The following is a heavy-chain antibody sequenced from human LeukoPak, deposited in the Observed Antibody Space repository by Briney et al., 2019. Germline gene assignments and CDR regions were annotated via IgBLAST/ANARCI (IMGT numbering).Heavy chain of an antibody. CDR2: IYTTGST. CDR3: ARDVVPAAHREYNWFDP. V-gene: IGHV4-4*07. J-gene: IGHJ5*02. Sequence: SETLSLTCTVSGGSINSYYFNWIRQPAGKGLEWIGRIYTTGSTNYNPSLQRRVTMSIDTSKNQFSLKLTSVTAADTAVYYCARDVVPAAHREYNWFDPWGQGTLVTASS. D-gene: IGHD2-2*01. CDR1: GGSINSYY.